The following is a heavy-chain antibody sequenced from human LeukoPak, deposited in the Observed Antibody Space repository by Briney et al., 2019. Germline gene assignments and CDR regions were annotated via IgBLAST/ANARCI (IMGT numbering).Heavy chain of an antibody. J-gene: IGHJ5*02. Sequence: ASVKVSCKASGYTFTSYYIHWVRQAPGQGLEWMGIINPSGGSTTYAQRFQGRVTMTRDTSTSTVYMELSSLRSEDTAVYCCAREREYSSSWKNWFDPWGQGTLVTVSS. D-gene: IGHD6-13*01. CDR2: INPSGGST. CDR1: GYTFTSYY. V-gene: IGHV1-46*01. CDR3: AREREYSSSWKNWFDP.